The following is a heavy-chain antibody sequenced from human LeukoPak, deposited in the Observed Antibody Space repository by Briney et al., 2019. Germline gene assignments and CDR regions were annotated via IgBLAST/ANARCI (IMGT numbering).Heavy chain of an antibody. D-gene: IGHD6-13*01. V-gene: IGHV1-2*04. Sequence: ASVKVSCKASGYTFTDYYVYWVRQAPGQGLEWMGWINPKNGGTRYAQKFLGWVTVSRDTSISTAHMELSTLKSDDTAVYYCARGRGVTTAGTSWFDPWGQGTLVIVSS. J-gene: IGHJ5*02. CDR1: GYTFTDYY. CDR3: ARGRGVTTAGTSWFDP. CDR2: INPKNGGT.